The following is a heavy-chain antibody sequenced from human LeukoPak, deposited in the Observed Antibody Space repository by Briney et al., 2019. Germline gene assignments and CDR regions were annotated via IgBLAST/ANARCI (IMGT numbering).Heavy chain of an antibody. CDR2: ISGSGGST. J-gene: IGHJ4*02. CDR1: GFTFSSYA. Sequence: GGSLRLSCAASGFTFSSYAMSWVRQAPGKGLEWVSAISGSGGSTYYADSVKGRFTISRDNSKNTLYLQMNSLRAEDTAVYYCAKVPGYYYDSSGYIDYWGQGTLVTVSS. CDR3: AKVPGYYYDSSGYIDY. V-gene: IGHV3-23*01. D-gene: IGHD3-22*01.